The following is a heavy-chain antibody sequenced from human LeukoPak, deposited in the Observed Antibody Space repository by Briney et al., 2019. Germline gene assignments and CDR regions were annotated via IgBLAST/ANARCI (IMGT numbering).Heavy chain of an antibody. CDR2: IKSKTDGGTT. CDR3: TTGATMVRGVIGY. D-gene: IGHD3-10*01. V-gene: IGHV3-15*01. J-gene: IGHJ4*02. Sequence: GGSLRLSCAAYGFTFSNAWMSWVRQAPGKGLEWVGRIKSKTDGGTTDYAAPVKGRFTISRDDSKNTLYLQMNSLKTEDTAVYYCTTGATMVRGVIGYWGQGTLVTVSS. CDR1: GFTFSNAW.